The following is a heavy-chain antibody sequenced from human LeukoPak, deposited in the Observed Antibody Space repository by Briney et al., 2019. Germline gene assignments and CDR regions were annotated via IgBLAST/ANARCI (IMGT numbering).Heavy chain of an antibody. V-gene: IGHV3-64*01. CDR1: GFTFSTYP. CDR3: ARVLGSGSYYLDN. D-gene: IGHD1-26*01. Sequence: PGGSLRLSCAASGFTFSTYPMHWVRQAPGEGLEYLSGISSNGVYTYYANSVKGRFTISRDNSKNTLYLQMGSLRAEDMAVYYCARVLGSGSYYLDNWGQGTLVTVSS. J-gene: IGHJ4*02. CDR2: ISSNGVYT.